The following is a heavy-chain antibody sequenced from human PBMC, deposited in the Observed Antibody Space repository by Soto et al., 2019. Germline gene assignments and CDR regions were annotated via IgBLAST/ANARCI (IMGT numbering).Heavy chain of an antibody. V-gene: IGHV1-2*04. J-gene: IGHJ6*02. CDR1: GYTFTGYY. D-gene: IGHD2-8*01. CDR2: INPNSGGT. Sequence: GASVKVSCKASGYTFTGYYMHWVRQAPGQGLEWMGWINPNSGGTNYAQKFQGWVTMTRDTSISTAYMELSRLRSDDTAVYYCARGMMVYAISYYYGMDVWGQGTTVTASS. CDR3: ARGMMVYAISYYYGMDV.